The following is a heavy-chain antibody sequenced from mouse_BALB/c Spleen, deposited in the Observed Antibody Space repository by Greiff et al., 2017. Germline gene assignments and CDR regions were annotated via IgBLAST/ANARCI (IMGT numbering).Heavy chain of an antibody. CDR3: ARDNPLYDYDMDY. J-gene: IGHJ4*01. D-gene: IGHD2-4*01. V-gene: IGHV7-3*02. CDR1: GFTFTDYY. CDR2: IRNKANGYTT. Sequence: EVQLVESGGGLVQPGGSLRLSCATSGFTFTDYYMSWVRQPPGKALEWLGFIRNKANGYTTEYSASVKGRFTISRDNSQSILYLQMNTLRAEDSATYYCARDNPLYDYDMDYWGQGTSVTVSS.